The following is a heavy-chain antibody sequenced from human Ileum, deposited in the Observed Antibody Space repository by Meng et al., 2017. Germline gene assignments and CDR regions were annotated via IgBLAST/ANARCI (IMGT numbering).Heavy chain of an antibody. V-gene: IGHV3-7*01. CDR3: ARVRIIRSRSTFAS. Sequence: GESLKISCAASGFTFSSYWMSWVHQAPGKGLEWVANIKQDGSETYYVDSVKGRFTISRDNAKNSLYLQMDSLRPDDTAVYYCARVRIIRSRSTFASWGQGTLVTVSS. J-gene: IGHJ4*02. CDR2: IKQDGSET. CDR1: GFTFSSYW. D-gene: IGHD2-2*01.